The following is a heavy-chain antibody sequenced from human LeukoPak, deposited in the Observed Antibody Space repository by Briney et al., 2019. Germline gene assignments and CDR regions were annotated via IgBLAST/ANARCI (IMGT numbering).Heavy chain of an antibody. CDR2: SGDKVNSYTT. Sequence: PGGSLRLSCAASGFTFSTYGMHWVRQAPGNGLEWVGRSGDKVNSYTTQYAPSVKDRFIISRDDSKNSLYLQMNSLKTEDTAVYYCARVRYGGSVDYWGQGTLVTVSS. D-gene: IGHD3-16*01. J-gene: IGHJ4*02. CDR3: ARVRYGGSVDY. V-gene: IGHV3-72*01. CDR1: GFTFSTYG.